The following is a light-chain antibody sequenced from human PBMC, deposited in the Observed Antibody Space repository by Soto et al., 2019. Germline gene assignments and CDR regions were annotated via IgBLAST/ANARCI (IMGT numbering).Light chain of an antibody. V-gene: IGLV2-14*01. CDR2: DVR. CDR3: SSYTGISTYV. Sequence: SVLTQPASVSGSPGQSITISCTGTSSDVGGYNFVSWYQQHPGKAPKLMIYDVRNRPSGVSNRFSGSKSVNTASLTISGLQAEDEADYYCSSYTGISTYVFGTGTKVTVL. CDR1: SSDVGGYNF. J-gene: IGLJ1*01.